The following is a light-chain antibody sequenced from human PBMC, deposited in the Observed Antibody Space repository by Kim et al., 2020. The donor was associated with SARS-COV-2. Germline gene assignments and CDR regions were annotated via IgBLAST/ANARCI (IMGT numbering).Light chain of an antibody. Sequence: APVGDRATITCQASKVINNNLAGYKKKPGKAPTVLIYGASTLHSGVPTRFSGSGPGTDFTRTIGSLRPEDVRTYYCQKYNSAPWTFGHGTKVDIK. V-gene: IGKV1-27*01. CDR2: GAS. J-gene: IGKJ1*01. CDR3: QKYNSAPWT. CDR1: KVINNN.